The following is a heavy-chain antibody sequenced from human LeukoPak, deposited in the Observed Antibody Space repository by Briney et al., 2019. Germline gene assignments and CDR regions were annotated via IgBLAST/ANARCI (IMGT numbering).Heavy chain of an antibody. V-gene: IGHV1-18*01. D-gene: IGHD2-2*01. Sequence: ASVKVSCKASGYTFPSYGISWVRQAPGQGLEWMGWISVYNGNTNYAQKLQGRVTMTTDTSTSTAYMELRSLRSDDTAVYYCARDSIYCSSSGCSADYWGQGTLVTVSS. CDR1: GYTFPSYG. CDR2: ISVYNGNT. CDR3: ARDSIYCSSSGCSADY. J-gene: IGHJ4*02.